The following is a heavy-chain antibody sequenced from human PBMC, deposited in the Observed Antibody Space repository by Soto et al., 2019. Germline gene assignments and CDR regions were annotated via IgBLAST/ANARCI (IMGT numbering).Heavy chain of an antibody. CDR3: ASGGMATIEVHFDY. CDR1: GGSVSSGDYY. CDR2: IYYSGRT. Sequence: SETLSLTCTVSGGSVSSGDYYWSWIRQPPGKGLEWLGYIYYSGRTNYNPSLKSRVTISLDTSKNQFSLELTSVTAADTAMYYCASGGMATIEVHFDYWGQGTLVTSPQ. D-gene: IGHD5-12*01. J-gene: IGHJ4*02. V-gene: IGHV4-61*08.